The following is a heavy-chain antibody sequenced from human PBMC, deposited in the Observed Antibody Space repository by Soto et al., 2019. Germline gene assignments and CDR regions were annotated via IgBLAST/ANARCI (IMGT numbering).Heavy chain of an antibody. D-gene: IGHD1-1*01. CDR1: GYSFTSYW. CDR2: IDPSDSYT. Sequence: ESLKISCKGSGYSFTSYWISWVRQMPGKGLEWMGRIDPSDSYTNYSPSFQGHVTISADKSISTAYLQWSSLKASDTAMYYCARLELEGDYSYYGMDVWGQGTTVTVSS. J-gene: IGHJ6*02. V-gene: IGHV5-10-1*01. CDR3: ARLELEGDYSYYGMDV.